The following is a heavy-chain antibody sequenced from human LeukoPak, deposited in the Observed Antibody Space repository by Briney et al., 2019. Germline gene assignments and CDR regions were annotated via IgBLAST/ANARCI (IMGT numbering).Heavy chain of an antibody. CDR2: VYYSGST. CDR3: AGSSWGRKIYFDY. CDR1: GGSVSGYY. V-gene: IGHV4-59*02. J-gene: IGHJ4*02. Sequence: SETLSLTCVVSGGSVSGYYWGWIRQPPGRGLEWIGYVYYSGSTNYNPSFKSRITISVDTSRNQFSLKLSSVTAADTAVYYCAGSSWGRKIYFDYWGQGTLVTVSS. D-gene: IGHD6-13*01.